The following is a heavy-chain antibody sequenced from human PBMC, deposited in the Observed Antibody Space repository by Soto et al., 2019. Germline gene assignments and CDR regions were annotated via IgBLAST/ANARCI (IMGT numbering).Heavy chain of an antibody. CDR3: ASSRGYSNPRLAY. CDR2: INHSGST. D-gene: IGHD4-4*01. V-gene: IGHV4-34*01. J-gene: IGHJ4*02. Sequence: SETLSLTCAVYGGSFSGYYWSWIRQPPGKGLEWIGEINHSGSTNYNPSLKSRVTISVDTSKNQFSLKLSSVTAADTAVYYCASSRGYSNPRLAYWGQGTLVTVSS. CDR1: GGSFSGYY.